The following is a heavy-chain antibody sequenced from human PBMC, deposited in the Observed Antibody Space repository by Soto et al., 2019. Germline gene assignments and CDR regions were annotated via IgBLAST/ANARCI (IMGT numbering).Heavy chain of an antibody. V-gene: IGHV3-30*18. Sequence: PGGSLRLSCAASGFTFSSYGMHWVRQAPGKGLEWVAVISYDGSNKYYADSVKGRFTISRDNSKNTLYLQMNSLRAEDTAVYYCAKEGRATTDAFDIWGQGTMVTVSS. CDR1: GFTFSSYG. CDR2: ISYDGSNK. J-gene: IGHJ3*02. D-gene: IGHD3-10*01. CDR3: AKEGRATTDAFDI.